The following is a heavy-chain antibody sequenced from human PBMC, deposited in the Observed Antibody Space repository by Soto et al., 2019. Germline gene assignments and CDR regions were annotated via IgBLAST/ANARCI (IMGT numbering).Heavy chain of an antibody. Sequence: SETLSLTCTASAASFSKYYWSWIRQPPGKGLEWIGYIYFNGNTNYNPSLKRRVTISIDTSKKQISLNLTSVTDADTAVYYCASVTFGGVVLAHWGQGTLVTLSS. CDR1: AASFSKYY. V-gene: IGHV4-59*01. CDR2: IYFNGNT. CDR3: ASVTFGGVVLAH. D-gene: IGHD3-16*01. J-gene: IGHJ4*02.